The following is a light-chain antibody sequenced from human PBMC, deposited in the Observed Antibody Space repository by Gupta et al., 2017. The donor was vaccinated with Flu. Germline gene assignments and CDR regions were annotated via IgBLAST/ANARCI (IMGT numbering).Light chain of an antibody. CDR2: LGS. V-gene: IGKV2-28*01. CDR3: TQGLQTPIT. J-gene: IGKJ5*01. Sequence: IVLTQSPLSLPVTPGESASISCKSTQSLLYRNGYTYLNWFLQKPGQSPQLLIYLGSNRASGVPDRVSGSGSGTNFTLEISSVEAEDVGVYYCTQGLQTPITFGQGTLVEIK. CDR1: QSLLYRNGYTY.